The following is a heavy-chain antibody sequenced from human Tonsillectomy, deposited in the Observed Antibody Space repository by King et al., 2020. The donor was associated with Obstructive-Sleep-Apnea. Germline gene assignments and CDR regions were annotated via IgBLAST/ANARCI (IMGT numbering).Heavy chain of an antibody. CDR1: GFTFSSFA. CDR2: ITGNGGGT. V-gene: IGHV3-23*04. CDR3: AKDVTGYSNLDF. D-gene: IGHD3-9*01. J-gene: IGHJ4*02. Sequence: VQLVESGGGVVQPGGSLTLSCAASGFTFSSFAMAWVRQAPGEGLEWVSAITGNGGGTYLTDSVEGRFTISRDNSKNMLYLQMNSLRVEDTAVYYCAKDVTGYSNLDFWGQGTLVIVSS.